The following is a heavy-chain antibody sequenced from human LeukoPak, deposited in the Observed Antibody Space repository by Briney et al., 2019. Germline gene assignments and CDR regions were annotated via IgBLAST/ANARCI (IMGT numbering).Heavy chain of an antibody. CDR3: ARGYCSSTSCFRGWNWFDP. J-gene: IGHJ5*02. D-gene: IGHD2-2*01. Sequence: ASVKVSCKASGYTFTSYDINWVRQATGQGLEWMGWTNPNSGNTGYAQKFQGRVTMTRNTSISTAYMELSSLRSEDTAVYYCARGYCSSTSCFRGWNWFDPWGQGTLVTVSS. CDR1: GYTFTSYD. V-gene: IGHV1-8*01. CDR2: TNPNSGNT.